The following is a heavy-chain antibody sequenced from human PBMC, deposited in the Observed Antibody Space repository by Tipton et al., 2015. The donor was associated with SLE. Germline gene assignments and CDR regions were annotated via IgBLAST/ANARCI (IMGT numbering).Heavy chain of an antibody. CDR2: ISYDGSNK. CDR3: ARGMITMVRGVIPDNFQH. V-gene: IGHV3-30*04. J-gene: IGHJ1*01. Sequence: RSLRLSCAASGFTFSSYAMHWVRQAPGKGLEWVAVISYDGSNKYYADSVKGRFTISRDNSKNTLYLQMNSLRAEDTAVYYCARGMITMVRGVIPDNFQHWGQGTLVTVSS. CDR1: GFTFSSYA. D-gene: IGHD3-10*01.